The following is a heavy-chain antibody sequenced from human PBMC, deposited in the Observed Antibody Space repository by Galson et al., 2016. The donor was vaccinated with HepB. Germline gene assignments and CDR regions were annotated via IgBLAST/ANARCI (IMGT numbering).Heavy chain of an antibody. V-gene: IGHV3-30*18. CDR3: SKDDAYDLWSGREGNYRMDV. Sequence: SLRLSCAGSGFTFSNYGIHWVRQAPGKGLEWVAVITCDGSNKYSADFLKGRFIITRENSKNTLSLQMNSLRPNDKAVYYYSKDDAYDLWSGREGNYRMDVWGQGTTVTVSS. D-gene: IGHD3/OR15-3a*01. J-gene: IGHJ6*02. CDR2: ITCDGSNK. CDR1: GFTFSNYG.